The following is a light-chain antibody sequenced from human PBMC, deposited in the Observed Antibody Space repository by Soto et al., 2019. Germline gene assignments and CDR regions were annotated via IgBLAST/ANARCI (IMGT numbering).Light chain of an antibody. CDR2: GAS. V-gene: IGKV3-20*01. J-gene: IGKJ1*01. CDR3: HQYGTSLWT. Sequence: EIVMTQSPATVSVSRVERATLSCRASQSVSSNLAWYQQKPGQAPRLLIYGASSRATGIPDRVSGSGSGTDFTLTISRREPEDFAVYSCHQYGTSLWTFGQGTKVDIK. CDR1: QSVSSN.